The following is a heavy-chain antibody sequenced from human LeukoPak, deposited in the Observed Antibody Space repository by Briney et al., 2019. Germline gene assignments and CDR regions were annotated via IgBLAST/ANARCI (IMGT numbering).Heavy chain of an antibody. CDR2: ITSSGGST. CDR3: AKWGDYDILTGYYDSDY. V-gene: IGHV3-23*01. CDR1: GFTFNNYA. D-gene: IGHD3-9*01. J-gene: IGHJ4*02. Sequence: GASLRLSCAASGFTFNNYAMGWVRQAPGKGLEWVSAITSSGGSTYYADSVKGRFTISRDNSKNTLYLQMNSLRAEDTALYYCAKWGDYDILTGYYDSDYWGQGTLVTVSS.